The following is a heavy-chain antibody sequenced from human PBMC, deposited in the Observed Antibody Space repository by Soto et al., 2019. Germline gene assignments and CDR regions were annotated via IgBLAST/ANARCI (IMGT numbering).Heavy chain of an antibody. Sequence: EVQLVESGGGLVQPGGSLRRSCAASGFTFSGYWMHWVRQAPGKGLVWVSRINSDGSDTDYADSVQGRFTISRDNAKNTLYLQMNSLRAEDTAVYYCSSLRKDPFPWGQGTLVTVSS. CDR1: GFTFSGYW. CDR3: SSLRKDPFP. J-gene: IGHJ5*02. CDR2: INSDGSDT. V-gene: IGHV3-74*01.